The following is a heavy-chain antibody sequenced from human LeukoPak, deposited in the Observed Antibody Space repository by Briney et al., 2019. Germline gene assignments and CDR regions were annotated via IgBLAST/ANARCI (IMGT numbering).Heavy chain of an antibody. CDR2: INSDGRSP. CDR1: GFPFSSYW. D-gene: IGHD3/OR15-3a*01. CDR3: ASGDDFSGDS. V-gene: IGHV3-74*01. J-gene: IGHJ4*02. Sequence: PGGSLRLSCAASGFPFSSYWMDWVRQAPGKGLGWVSRINSDGRSPNYADSVKGRFTISRNNAKHLLYLQLVSLRVQHTAVYYFASGDDFSGDSWGQGTLVTVSS.